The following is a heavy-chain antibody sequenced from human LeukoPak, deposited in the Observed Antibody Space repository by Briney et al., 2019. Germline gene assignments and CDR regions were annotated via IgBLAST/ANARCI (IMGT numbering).Heavy chain of an antibody. D-gene: IGHD6-13*01. CDR1: GFTFSSYG. J-gene: IGHJ4*02. Sequence: GGSLRLSCAASGFTFSSYGMHWVRQAPGKGLEWVAFIRSDGSNKYYADSVKGRFTISRDNSKNTLYLQMNSLRAEDTAVYYCATTGYSSRNYWGQGTLVTVSS. CDR2: IRSDGSNK. V-gene: IGHV3-30*02. CDR3: ATTGYSSRNY.